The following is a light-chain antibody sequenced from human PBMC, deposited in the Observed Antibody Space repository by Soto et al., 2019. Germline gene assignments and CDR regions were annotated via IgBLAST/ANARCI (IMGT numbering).Light chain of an antibody. V-gene: IGKV3-20*01. CDR2: DAS. Sequence: EIVLTQSPGTLSLSPGERATLSCRASQSVSSSYLAWYQQKPGQAPRLLIYDASTRATGIPARFSGSGSGTEFTLTISSLQPDDFATYYCQQYNSYSETFGQGTKVDNK. CDR3: QQYNSYSET. CDR1: QSVSSSY. J-gene: IGKJ1*01.